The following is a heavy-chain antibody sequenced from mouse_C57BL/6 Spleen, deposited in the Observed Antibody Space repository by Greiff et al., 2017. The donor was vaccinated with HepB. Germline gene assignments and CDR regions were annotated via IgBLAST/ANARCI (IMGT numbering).Heavy chain of an antibody. CDR2: IDPSDSYT. V-gene: IGHV1-50*01. CDR1: GYTFTSYW. D-gene: IGHD2-3*01. J-gene: IGHJ1*03. Sequence: VQLQQPGAELVKPGASVKLSCKASGYTFTSYWMQWVKQRPGQGLEWIGEIDPSDSYTNYNQKFKGKATLTVDTSSSTAYMQLSSLTSEDSAVYYCARWEAKGYDGYYWYFDVWGTGTTVTVSS. CDR3: ARWEAKGYDGYYWYFDV.